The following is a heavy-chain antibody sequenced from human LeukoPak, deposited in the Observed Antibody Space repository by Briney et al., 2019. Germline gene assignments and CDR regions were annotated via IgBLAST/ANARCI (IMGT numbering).Heavy chain of an antibody. CDR3: SRDGKEGDNSAFDI. D-gene: IGHD3-22*01. CDR1: GGTFSSYA. V-gene: IGHV1-69*04. Sequence: GASVKVSCKASGGTFSSYAISWVRQAPGQGLEWMGRIIPILGIANYAQKFQGRVTITADKSTSTAYMELSSLRTEDTAVYHCSRDGKEGDNSAFDIWGQGTMVTVSS. CDR2: IIPILGIA. J-gene: IGHJ3*02.